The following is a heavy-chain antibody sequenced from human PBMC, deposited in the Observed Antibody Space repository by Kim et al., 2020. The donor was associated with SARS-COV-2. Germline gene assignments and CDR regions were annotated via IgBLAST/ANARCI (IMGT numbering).Heavy chain of an antibody. CDR2: ISGSGGST. CDR3: AKGPLYYGDSAVYYYYYGMHV. CDR1: GFTFSSYA. V-gene: IGHV3-23*01. J-gene: IGHJ6*02. D-gene: IGHD4-17*01. Sequence: GGSLRLSCAASGFTFSSYAMSWVRQAPGKGLEWVSAISGSGGSTYYADSVKGRFTISRDNSKNTLYLQMNSLRAEDTAVYYCAKGPLYYGDSAVYYYYYGMHVWGQGTTVTVSS.